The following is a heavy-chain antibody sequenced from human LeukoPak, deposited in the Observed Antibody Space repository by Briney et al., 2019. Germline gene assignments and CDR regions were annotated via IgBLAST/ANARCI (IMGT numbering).Heavy chain of an antibody. J-gene: IGHJ4*02. CDR3: ARGGHRQKEF. Sequence: GGSLRLSCAASGFTVSSYGMTWVRQSPGKGLEWVAIIKQDGSDKYYVDSVKGRFTISRDNAKNSLYLQMSSLRAEDTAVYYCARGGHRQKEFWGQGTLVTVSS. D-gene: IGHD3-10*01. CDR2: IKQDGSDK. V-gene: IGHV3-7*01. CDR1: GFTVSSYG.